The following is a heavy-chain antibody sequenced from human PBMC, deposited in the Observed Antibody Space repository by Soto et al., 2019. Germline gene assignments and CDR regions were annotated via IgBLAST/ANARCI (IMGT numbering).Heavy chain of an antibody. V-gene: IGHV3-48*01. CDR3: ARDRAYGYYFRGACDI. J-gene: IGHJ3*02. Sequence: EVQLLESGGGLVQPGGSLRLSCAASGFTFSSYSMNWVRQAPGKGLEWVSYISSSSSTIYYADSVKGRFTISRDNAKKSLYLHMNHLRAEDTAVYYCARDRAYGYYFRGACDIWGEGTIVTVSS. CDR2: ISSSSSTI. D-gene: IGHD4-17*01. CDR1: GFTFSSYS.